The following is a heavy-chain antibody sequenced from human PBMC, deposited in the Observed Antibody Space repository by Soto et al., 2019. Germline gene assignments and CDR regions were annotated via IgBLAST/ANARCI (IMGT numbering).Heavy chain of an antibody. J-gene: IGHJ6*02. CDR2: IYYSGST. V-gene: IGHV4-31*03. Sequence: SETLSLTCTVSGDSISSGPYSWGWIRQHPGKGLEWIGYIYYSGSTYYNPSLKSRVTISVDTSKNQFSLKLSSVTAADTAVYYCARSVKTEWFGELLNYYYGMDVWGQGTTVTVSS. D-gene: IGHD3-10*01. CDR1: GDSISSGPYS. CDR3: ARSVKTEWFGELLNYYYGMDV.